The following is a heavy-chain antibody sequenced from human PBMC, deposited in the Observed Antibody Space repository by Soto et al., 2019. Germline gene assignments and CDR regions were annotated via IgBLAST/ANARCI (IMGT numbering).Heavy chain of an antibody. Sequence: QVQLVESGGGVVQPGRSLRLSCAASGFTFSSYAMHWVRQAPGKGLEWVAVISYDGGNKYYADSVKGRFTISRDNSKNTRYLQMKSLRAEDTAVYYCARELSLYSSSFWFAPWGKGTLVTVSS. CDR2: ISYDGGNK. CDR3: ARELSLYSSSFWFAP. J-gene: IGHJ5*02. V-gene: IGHV3-30*04. D-gene: IGHD6-6*01. CDR1: GFTFSSYA.